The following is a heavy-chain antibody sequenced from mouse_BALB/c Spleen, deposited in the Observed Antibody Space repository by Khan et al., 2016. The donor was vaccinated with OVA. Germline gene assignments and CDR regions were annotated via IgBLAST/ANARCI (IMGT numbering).Heavy chain of an antibody. CDR2: IYPFNDDS. J-gene: IGHJ3*01. CDR3: APQGSTYTWFAY. D-gene: IGHD1-1*01. CDR1: GYTFTSYV. Sequence: VQLKESGPELLKPGASVKMSCKASGYTFTSYVMHWVKQKPGQGLEWIGYIYPFNDDSKYSEKFKGKATLTSDTSSNTAYMELSSLTSEDSAVYYCAPQGSTYTWFAYWGQGTLVTVSA. V-gene: IGHV1S136*01.